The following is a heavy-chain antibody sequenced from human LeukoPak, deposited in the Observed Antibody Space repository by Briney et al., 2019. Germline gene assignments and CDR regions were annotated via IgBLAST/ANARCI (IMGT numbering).Heavy chain of an antibody. J-gene: IGHJ4*02. CDR1: GYTFDSYG. D-gene: IGHD5-18*01. Sequence: PWASVKVSCKASGYTFDSYGISWVRQAPGQGLEWMGWISCYTGNTNHAQKFQDRVTMTMDTSTTTVYMELRSLRSDDTAVYYCARGSPLDTAIGGYWGQGTLVTVSS. CDR3: ARGSPLDTAIGGY. V-gene: IGHV1-18*01. CDR2: ISCYTGNT.